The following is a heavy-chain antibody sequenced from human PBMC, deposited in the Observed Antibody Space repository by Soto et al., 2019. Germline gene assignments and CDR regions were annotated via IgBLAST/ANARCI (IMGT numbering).Heavy chain of an antibody. CDR3: ARHIAVSGTRGFDF. Sequence: QVQLQESGPGLMKPSGTLSLTCAVSGGSISTNWWSWVRQPPGKGLEWIGDIYHSGRTNYTPSLENRVTMSVDKSQNHLSLILTSVTAADTAVYYCARHIAVSGTRGFDFWGQGTLVTVSS. CDR2: IYHSGRT. CDR1: GGSISTNW. D-gene: IGHD6-19*01. J-gene: IGHJ4*02. V-gene: IGHV4-4*02.